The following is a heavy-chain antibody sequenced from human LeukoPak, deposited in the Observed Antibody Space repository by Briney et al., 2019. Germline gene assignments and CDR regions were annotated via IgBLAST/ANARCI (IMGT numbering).Heavy chain of an antibody. Sequence: SETLSLTCAVYGGSFSGCYWSWIRQPPKKGLEWIGEINHSGSTNYNPPLKSRVTISVDTSKNQFSLKVRSVTAADTAVYYCARGHVGSYAYYYYYGMDVWGQGTTVTVSS. V-gene: IGHV4-34*01. J-gene: IGHJ6*02. CDR3: ARGHVGSYAYYYYYGMDV. CDR2: INHSGST. CDR1: GGSFSGCY. D-gene: IGHD2-8*01.